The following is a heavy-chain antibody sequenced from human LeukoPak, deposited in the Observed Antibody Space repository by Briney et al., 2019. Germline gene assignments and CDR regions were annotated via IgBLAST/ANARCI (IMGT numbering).Heavy chain of an antibody. CDR1: GFTFSSYA. CDR2: ISGSGGST. CDR3: AMDYYYDSSGYYSFGY. Sequence: PGGSLRLSCAASGFTFSSYAMSWVRQAPGKGLEWVSAISGSGGSTYYADSVKGRFTISRDNSKNTLYLQMNSLRAEDTAVYYCAMDYYYDSSGYYSFGYWGQGTLVTVSS. D-gene: IGHD3-22*01. J-gene: IGHJ4*02. V-gene: IGHV3-23*01.